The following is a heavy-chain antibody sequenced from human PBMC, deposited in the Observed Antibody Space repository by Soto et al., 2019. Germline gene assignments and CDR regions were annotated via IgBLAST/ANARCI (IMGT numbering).Heavy chain of an antibody. J-gene: IGHJ5*02. D-gene: IGHD6-13*01. V-gene: IGHV3-30*14. CDR3: ARSSVHIAAAGRLDL. CDR2: ISSDGATK. CDR1: GFAFRSHA. Sequence: GGSLRLSCTASGFAFRSHAMQWVRQAPGKGLEWVAVISSDGATKYVADSLKGRFTISRDNFESTMSLQMNNLRPEDTALYYCARSSVHIAAAGRLDLWGPGTLVTVSS.